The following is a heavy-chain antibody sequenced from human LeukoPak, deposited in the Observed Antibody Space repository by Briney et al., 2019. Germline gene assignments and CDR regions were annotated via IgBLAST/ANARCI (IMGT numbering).Heavy chain of an antibody. V-gene: IGHV3-21*01. CDR1: GFTFSSYS. CDR3: ARDAFDI. Sequence: GGSLRLACAASGFTFSSYSMNWVRQAPGKGLEWVSSISSSRSYVYYTDSVKGRFTISRDNAKNSLYLQMNSLRAEDTAVYYCARDAFDIWGQGTMFTVSS. J-gene: IGHJ3*02. CDR2: ISSSRSYV.